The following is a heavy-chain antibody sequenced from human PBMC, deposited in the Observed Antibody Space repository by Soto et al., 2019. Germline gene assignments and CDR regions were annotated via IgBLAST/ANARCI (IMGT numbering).Heavy chain of an antibody. CDR3: ARDRCGGNHHDY. J-gene: IGHJ4*02. CDR1: GGSISSYY. CDR2: IYYSGST. Sequence: SETLSLTCTVSGGSISSYYWSWIRQPPGKGLEWIGYIYYSGSTNYNPSLKSRVTISVDTAKNQFSLKLSSVTAADTAVYYCARDRCGGNHHDYWGQGTLVTVSS. D-gene: IGHD2-15*01. V-gene: IGHV4-59*01.